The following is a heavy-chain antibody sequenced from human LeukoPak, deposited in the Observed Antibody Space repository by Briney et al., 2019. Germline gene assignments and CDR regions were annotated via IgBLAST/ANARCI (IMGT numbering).Heavy chain of an antibody. J-gene: IGHJ4*02. CDR3: AKDRREQLVRWTFDY. V-gene: IGHV3-30-3*01. D-gene: IGHD6-13*01. Sequence: GRSLRLSCAASGFTFSSYAMHWVRQAPGKGLEWVAVISYDGSNKYYADSVKGRFTISRDNSKNTLYLQMNSLRAEDTAVYYCAKDRREQLVRWTFDYWGQGTLVTVSS. CDR1: GFTFSSYA. CDR2: ISYDGSNK.